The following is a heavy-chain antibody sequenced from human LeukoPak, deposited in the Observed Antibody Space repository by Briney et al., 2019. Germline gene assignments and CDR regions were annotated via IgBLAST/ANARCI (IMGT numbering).Heavy chain of an antibody. D-gene: IGHD3-9*01. V-gene: IGHV4-59*08. Sequence: SEPLSLTCTVSGGSISSYYWSWIRQPPGKGLEWIGYISYSGSTNYNPSLKSRVTISIDTSKNQFSLKLRSVTAADTAIYYCARQGYDILTGYIDAFDIWGQGTMVTVSS. CDR2: ISYSGST. CDR1: GGSISSYY. J-gene: IGHJ3*02. CDR3: ARQGYDILTGYIDAFDI.